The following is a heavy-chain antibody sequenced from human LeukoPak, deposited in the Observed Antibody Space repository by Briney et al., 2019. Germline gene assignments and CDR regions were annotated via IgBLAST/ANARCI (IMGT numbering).Heavy chain of an antibody. V-gene: IGHV3-30*04. Sequence: GGSLRLSCAASGFTFSSYAMHWVRQAPGKGLEWVAVISYDGSNKYYADSVKGRFTISRDNSKNTLYLQMHSLRAEDTAVYYCARDVVVVAEREYYFDYWGQGTLVTVSS. CDR1: GFTFSSYA. CDR3: ARDVVVVAEREYYFDY. CDR2: ISYDGSNK. J-gene: IGHJ4*02. D-gene: IGHD2-15*01.